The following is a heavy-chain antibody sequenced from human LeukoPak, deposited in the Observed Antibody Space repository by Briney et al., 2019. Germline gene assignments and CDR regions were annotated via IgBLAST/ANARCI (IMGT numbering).Heavy chain of an antibody. CDR1: GFTFSSYW. J-gene: IGHJ5*02. CDR3: ARPRTGTTHWFDP. CDR2: INNDGSST. V-gene: IGHV3-74*01. Sequence: PGGSLRLSCAASGFTFSSYWMHWVRQAPGKGLVWVSRINNDGSSTSYADSVKGRFTISRDNAKNTLYLQMNSLRAEDTAVYYCARPRTGTTHWFDPWGQGTLVTVSS. D-gene: IGHD1-1*01.